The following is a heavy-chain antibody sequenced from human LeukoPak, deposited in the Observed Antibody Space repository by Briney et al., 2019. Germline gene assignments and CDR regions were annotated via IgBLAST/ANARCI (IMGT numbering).Heavy chain of an antibody. CDR3: ARAIVGAHAFDI. D-gene: IGHD1-26*01. Sequence: AGGSLRLSCAASGFTFSSYWMHWVRQAPGKGLVWVSRINSDGSSTSYADSVKGRFTISRDNAKNSLYLQMNSLRAEDTAVYYCARAIVGAHAFDIWGQGTMVTVSS. J-gene: IGHJ3*02. V-gene: IGHV3-74*01. CDR1: GFTFSSYW. CDR2: INSDGSST.